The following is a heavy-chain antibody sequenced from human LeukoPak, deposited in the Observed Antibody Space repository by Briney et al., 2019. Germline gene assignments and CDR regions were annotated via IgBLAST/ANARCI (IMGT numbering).Heavy chain of an antibody. CDR1: GGTFSSYA. V-gene: IGHV1-69*04. J-gene: IGHJ4*02. D-gene: IGHD5-12*01. CDR2: IIPILGIA. Sequence: GASVKVSCKASGGTFSSYAISWVRQAPGQGLEWMGRIIPILGIANYAQKFQGRVTITADKSTSTAYMELSSLTSDDTAVYFCAPATMTFDHWGQGTLVTVTS. CDR3: APATMTFDH.